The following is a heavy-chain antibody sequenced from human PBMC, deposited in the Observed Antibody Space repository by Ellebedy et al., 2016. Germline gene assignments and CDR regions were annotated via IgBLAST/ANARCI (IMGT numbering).Heavy chain of an antibody. CDR3: ARRQPMVDDYFDY. Sequence: SETLSLTCTVSGGSISSYYWSWIRQPPGKGLEWIGSIYYSGSTYDNPSLKSRVTISVDTSKNQFSLKLSSVTAADTAVYYCARRQPMVDDYFDYWGQGTLVTVSS. CDR1: GGSISSYY. D-gene: IGHD3-10*01. CDR2: IYYSGST. J-gene: IGHJ4*02. V-gene: IGHV4-59*05.